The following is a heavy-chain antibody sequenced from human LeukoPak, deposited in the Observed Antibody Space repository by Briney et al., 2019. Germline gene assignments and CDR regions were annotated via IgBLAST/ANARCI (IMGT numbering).Heavy chain of an antibody. V-gene: IGHV4-4*07. CDR3: ARGTVTTLFDY. D-gene: IGHD4-17*01. J-gene: IGHJ4*02. CDR1: GGSISYYY. CDR2: LYTSGST. Sequence: NTSETLSLTCFVTGGSISYYYWSWIRQPAGKGLEWIGRLYTSGSTDYNPSLKSRVTMSVDTSKNQFSLKLRSVTAADTAVYYCARGTVTTLFDYWGQGTLVTVSS.